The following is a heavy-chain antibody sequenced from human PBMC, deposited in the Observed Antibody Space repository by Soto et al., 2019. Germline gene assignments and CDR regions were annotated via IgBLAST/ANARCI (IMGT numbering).Heavy chain of an antibody. CDR3: GSSSVNCSGGSCYSIPPGSFDI. J-gene: IGHJ3*02. CDR2: IYSGGST. V-gene: IGHV3-66*01. D-gene: IGHD2-15*01. Sequence: GGSLRLSCAASGFTVSSNYMSWVRQAPGKGLEWVSVIYSGGSTYYADSVKGRFTISRDNSKNTLYLQMNSLRAEDTAVYYCGSSSVNCSGGSCYSIPPGSFDIWGQGTMVNVS. CDR1: GFTVSSNY.